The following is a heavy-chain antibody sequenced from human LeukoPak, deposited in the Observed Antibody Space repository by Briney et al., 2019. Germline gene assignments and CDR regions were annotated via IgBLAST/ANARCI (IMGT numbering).Heavy chain of an antibody. Sequence: PGGSLRLSCAASGFTFDDYAMHWVRQAPGKGLEWVSGISWNSGSIGYADSVKGRFTISRDNAKNSLYLQMNSLRAEDTALYYCAKESSHIAAAGIGYFDLWGRGTLVTVSS. V-gene: IGHV3-9*01. CDR2: ISWNSGSI. CDR1: GFTFDDYA. J-gene: IGHJ2*01. CDR3: AKESSHIAAAGIGYFDL. D-gene: IGHD6-13*01.